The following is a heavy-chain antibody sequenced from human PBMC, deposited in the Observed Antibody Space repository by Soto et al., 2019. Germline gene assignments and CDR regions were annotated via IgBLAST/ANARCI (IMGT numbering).Heavy chain of an antibody. D-gene: IGHD5-18*01. Sequence: GGSLRLSCEASRFMFSNYWMHWVRQVPGKGLVWVSAISGSGGSTYYADSVKGRFTISRDNSKNTLYLQMNSLRAEDTAVYYCARTLYSYGTDYWGQGTLVTVSS. CDR3: ARTLYSYGTDY. J-gene: IGHJ4*02. V-gene: IGHV3-23*01. CDR2: ISGSGGST. CDR1: RFMFSNYW.